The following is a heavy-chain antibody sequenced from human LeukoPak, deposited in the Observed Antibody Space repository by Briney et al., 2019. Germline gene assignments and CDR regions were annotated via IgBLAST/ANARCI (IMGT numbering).Heavy chain of an antibody. CDR2: ISGSGGST. CDR3: AKDGPLYSSSWPDDAFDI. D-gene: IGHD6-13*01. Sequence: GGSLRLSCAASGFTFSSYAMSWVRQAPGKGLEWVSAISGSGGSTYYADPVKGRFTISRDNSKNTLYLQMNSLRAEDTAVYYCAKDGPLYSSSWPDDAFDIWGQGTMVTVSS. CDR1: GFTFSSYA. J-gene: IGHJ3*02. V-gene: IGHV3-23*01.